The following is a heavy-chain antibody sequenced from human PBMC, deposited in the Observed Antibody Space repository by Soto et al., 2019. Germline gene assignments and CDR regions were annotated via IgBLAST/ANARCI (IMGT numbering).Heavy chain of an antibody. D-gene: IGHD6-19*01. CDR1: GGSISSSSYY. V-gene: IGHV4-39*01. CDR3: ARVKRSGWFHFRWFDP. J-gene: IGHJ5*02. Sequence: SETLSLTCTVSGGSISSSSYYWGWIRQPPGKGLECIGSIYYSGSTYYNPSLKSRVTISVDTSKNQFSLKLSSVTAADTAVYYCARVKRSGWFHFRWFDPWGQGTLVTVSS. CDR2: IYYSGST.